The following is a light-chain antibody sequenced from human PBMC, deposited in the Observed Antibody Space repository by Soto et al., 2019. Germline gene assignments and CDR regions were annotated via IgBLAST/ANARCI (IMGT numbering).Light chain of an antibody. CDR1: SSNIGTNY. Sequence: QSVLTQPPSASGTPGQRVTISCSGSSSNIGTNYVYWYQQLPGTAPKLLIYSNNQRPSGVPDRFSGSKSGTSASLAISGLRSDDEADYYCAAWDDSLRAQVFGGGTKVTVL. V-gene: IGLV1-47*02. CDR2: SNN. J-gene: IGLJ2*01. CDR3: AAWDDSLRAQV.